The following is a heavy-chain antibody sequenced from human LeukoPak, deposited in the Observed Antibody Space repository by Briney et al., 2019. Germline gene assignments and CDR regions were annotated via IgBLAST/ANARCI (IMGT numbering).Heavy chain of an antibody. Sequence: GGSLRLSCAASGFTFSSYAMHWVRQAPGKGLEWVAVISYDGSNKYYADSVKGRFTISRDNSKNTLYLQMNSLRAEDTAVYYCARDWGGVLDYWGQGTLVTVSS. V-gene: IGHV3-30-3*01. CDR1: GFTFSSYA. D-gene: IGHD2-8*02. CDR3: ARDWGGVLDY. CDR2: ISYDGSNK. J-gene: IGHJ4*02.